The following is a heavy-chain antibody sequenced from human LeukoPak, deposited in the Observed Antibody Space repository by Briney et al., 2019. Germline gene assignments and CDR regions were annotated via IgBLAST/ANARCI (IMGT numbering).Heavy chain of an antibody. J-gene: IGHJ6*02. CDR2: IYYSGST. CDR1: GGSISSGGYS. Sequence: SETLSLTCAVSGGSISSGGYSWSWIWQPPGKGLEWIGYIYYSGSTNYNPSLKSRVTISVDTSKNQFSLKLSSVTAADTAVYHCARDNWNYGSSMDVWGQGTTVTVSS. D-gene: IGHD1-7*01. CDR3: ARDNWNYGSSMDV. V-gene: IGHV4-61*08.